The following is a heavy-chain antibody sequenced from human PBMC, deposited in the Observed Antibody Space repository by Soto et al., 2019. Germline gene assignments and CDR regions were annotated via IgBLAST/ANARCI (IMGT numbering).Heavy chain of an antibody. D-gene: IGHD2-8*02. CDR1: GYRFINFY. CDR3: ARDDTGANFGS. CDR2: INPKNDDT. V-gene: IGHV1-2*02. Sequence: QVQLVQSGAEVKKPGASVRVSCKAFGYRFINFYLHWVRQAPGQGLEWMGWINPKNDDTNYAQKFQGRVTMTRDTSISGAYMEWSGLNSGDTAVYYCARDDTGANFGSWGQGTLVTV. J-gene: IGHJ4*02.